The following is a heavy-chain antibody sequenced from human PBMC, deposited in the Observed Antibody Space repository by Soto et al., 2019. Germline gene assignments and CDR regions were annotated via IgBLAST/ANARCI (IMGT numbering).Heavy chain of an antibody. Sequence: QVQLQESGPGLVRPSETLSLTCNVSGGSISGHYWTWIRQPAGKGLEWIGRIYSTGSTNYNPSLESRVTMSVDTSKNRFSLYLSSVTAADTAVYYCAREKGYYYSGMDVWRQGTTVAVSS. J-gene: IGHJ6*02. CDR2: IYSTGST. CDR1: GGSISGHY. CDR3: AREKGYYYSGMDV. V-gene: IGHV4-4*07.